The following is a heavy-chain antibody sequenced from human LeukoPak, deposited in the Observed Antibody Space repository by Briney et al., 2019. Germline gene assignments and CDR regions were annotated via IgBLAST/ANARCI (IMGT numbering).Heavy chain of an antibody. CDR2: IRYDGSNK. J-gene: IGHJ4*02. Sequence: GGSLRLSCAASGFTFSSYGMHWVRQVPGKGLEWVAFIRYDGSNKYYADSVKGRFTISRDNAKNTLYLQMNSLRAEDTAVYYCARDDGQWLANNLFDYWGQGTLVTVSS. CDR3: ARDDGQWLANNLFDY. V-gene: IGHV3-30*02. CDR1: GFTFSSYG. D-gene: IGHD6-19*01.